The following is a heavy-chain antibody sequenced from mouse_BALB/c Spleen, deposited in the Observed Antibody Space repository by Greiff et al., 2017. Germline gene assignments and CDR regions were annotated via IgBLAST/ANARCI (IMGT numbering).Heavy chain of an antibody. CDR2: ISDGGSYT. CDR3: AREGGSRGAMDY. Sequence: EVKLVESGGGLVKPGGSLKLSCAASGFTFSDYYMYWVRQTPEKRLEWVATISDGGSYTYYPDSVKGRCTISRDNAKNNLYLQMSSLKSEDTAMYYCAREGGSRGAMDYWGQGTSVTVSS. CDR1: GFTFSDYY. J-gene: IGHJ4*01. D-gene: IGHD1-1*01. V-gene: IGHV5-4*02.